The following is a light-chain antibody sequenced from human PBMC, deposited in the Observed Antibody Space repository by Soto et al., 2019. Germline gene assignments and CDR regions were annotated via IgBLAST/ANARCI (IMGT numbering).Light chain of an antibody. Sequence: QPVLTQPPSVSGAPGQRVTISCTGSRSNIGAGYDVHWYQQLPGTAPKLLIYGNNNRPSGVPDRFSGSRSGTSASLAITGLQAEDEADYYCQSNDSSLSGVVFGGGTKVTVL. CDR3: QSNDSSLSGVV. CDR1: RSNIGAGYD. V-gene: IGLV1-40*01. J-gene: IGLJ2*01. CDR2: GNN.